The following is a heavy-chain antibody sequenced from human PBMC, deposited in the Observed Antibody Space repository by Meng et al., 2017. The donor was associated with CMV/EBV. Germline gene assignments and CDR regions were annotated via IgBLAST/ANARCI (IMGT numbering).Heavy chain of an antibody. J-gene: IGHJ5*02. D-gene: IGHD2-15*01. CDR1: GDSVSSNSAA. CDR2: TYYRSKWYN. CDR3: ARDKGMVELGSWFDP. Sequence: QGPLQKSGPGLVKPSQTLPLTCAISGDSVSSNSAAWNWIRQSPSRGLEWLGRTYYRSKWYNDYAVSVKSRITINPDTSKNQFSLQLNSVTPEDTAVYYCARDKGMVELGSWFDPWGQGTLVTVPQ. V-gene: IGHV6-1*01.